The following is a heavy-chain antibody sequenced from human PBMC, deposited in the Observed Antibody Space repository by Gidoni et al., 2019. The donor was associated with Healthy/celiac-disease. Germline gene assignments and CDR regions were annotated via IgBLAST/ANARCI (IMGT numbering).Heavy chain of an antibody. CDR2: ISGSGGST. J-gene: IGHJ5*02. V-gene: IGHV3-23*01. CDR3: AKESLGAMRPENFDP. CDR1: GFTFSSYA. Sequence: EVQLLEAGGGLLHPRGSLRLSWSASGFTFSSYAMSWVRQAPGQGLEWVSAISGSGGSTYYADSVKGRFTIARDNSKNTLYLQMNSLRAEDTAVYYCAKESLGAMRPENFDPWGQGTLVTVSS. D-gene: IGHD7-27*01.